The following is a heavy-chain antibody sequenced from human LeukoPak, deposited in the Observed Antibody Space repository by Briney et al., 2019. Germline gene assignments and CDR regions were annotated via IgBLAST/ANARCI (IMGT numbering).Heavy chain of an antibody. CDR2: ISGSGGST. CDR1: GFTFSSYA. J-gene: IGHJ4*02. CDR3: ATCEGATWLFDY. Sequence: AGASLRLSCAASGFTFSSYAMSWVRQAPGKGLQWVSAISGSGGSTYYADSVKGRFTISRDNSKNTLYLQMNSLRAEDTAVYYCATCEGATWLFDYWGQGTLVTVSS. D-gene: IGHD1-26*01. V-gene: IGHV3-23*01.